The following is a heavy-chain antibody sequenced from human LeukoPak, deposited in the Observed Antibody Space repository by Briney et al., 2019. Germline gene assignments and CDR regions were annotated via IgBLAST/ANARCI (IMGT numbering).Heavy chain of an antibody. CDR2: ISSSSSTI. CDR3: ARQRAGFTVTTSDY. D-gene: IGHD4-17*01. J-gene: IGHJ4*02. CDR1: GFFFTSIT. Sequence: GGSLRLSCAASGFFFTSITRNWVRQVPGKGRGWVSYISSSSSTIYYADSVKGRFTISRDNAKNSLYLQMNSLRAEDTAVYYCARQRAGFTVTTSDYWGQGTLVTVSS. V-gene: IGHV3-48*01.